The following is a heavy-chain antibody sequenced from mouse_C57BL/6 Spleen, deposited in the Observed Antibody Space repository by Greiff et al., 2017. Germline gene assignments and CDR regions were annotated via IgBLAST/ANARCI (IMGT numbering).Heavy chain of an antibody. Sequence: VQLKQSGPVLVKPGASVKMSCKASGYTFTDYYMNWVKQSHGKSLEWIGVIIPYNGGTSYNQKFKGKATLTVDESSSTAYMELNSLTSEDSEVYYCARLEFPLRDYWGQGTTLTISS. CDR2: IIPYNGGT. V-gene: IGHV1-19*01. J-gene: IGHJ2*01. CDR3: ARLEFPLRDY. CDR1: GYTFTDYY. D-gene: IGHD1-1*01.